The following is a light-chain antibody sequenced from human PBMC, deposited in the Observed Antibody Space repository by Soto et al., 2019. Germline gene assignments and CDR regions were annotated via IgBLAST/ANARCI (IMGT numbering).Light chain of an antibody. V-gene: IGKV4-1*01. CDR2: WAS. J-gene: IGKJ2*01. CDR3: QQYYSTPYT. Sequence: DIVMTQSPDSLAVSLGERATINCKSSQSIVYNSNNKNYLAWYQQKPGQPPKLLIYWASTRESGVTDRFSGSRSGTNFTFTISSLQDEDVAVYYCQQYYSTPYTFGQGTKLEIK. CDR1: QSIVYNSNNKNY.